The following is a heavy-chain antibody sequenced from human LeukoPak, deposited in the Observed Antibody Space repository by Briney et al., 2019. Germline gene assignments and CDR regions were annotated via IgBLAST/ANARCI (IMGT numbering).Heavy chain of an antibody. CDR3: AREGSMVRGVGIFGFDY. CDR1: GYTFISDA. CDR2: MNAGNVYT. V-gene: IGHV1-3*03. J-gene: IGHJ4*02. Sequence: ASMTVSCKSSGYTFISDAMHCVPQGPGQRLEGLGWMNAGNVYTNYSQNLQGRVKLSRDTSPSTDYIELCSTKSEDMAVYYCAREGSMVRGVGIFGFDYWGQGTLVTVSS. D-gene: IGHD3-10*01.